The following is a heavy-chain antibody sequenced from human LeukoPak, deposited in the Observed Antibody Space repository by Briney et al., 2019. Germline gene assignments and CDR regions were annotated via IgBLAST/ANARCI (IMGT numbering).Heavy chain of an antibody. Sequence: PSETLSLPCTVSGDSISSSSYYWGWIRQPPGKGLEWIGSVHHSGSTYYTPSLKSRVTISVDTSKNQFSLKLSSVTAADTAVYQCARLYYYGSGSYLSGFDIWGQGTMVTVSS. CDR3: ARLYYYGSGSYLSGFDI. V-gene: IGHV4-39*01. CDR2: VHHSGST. CDR1: GDSISSSSYY. D-gene: IGHD3-10*01. J-gene: IGHJ3*02.